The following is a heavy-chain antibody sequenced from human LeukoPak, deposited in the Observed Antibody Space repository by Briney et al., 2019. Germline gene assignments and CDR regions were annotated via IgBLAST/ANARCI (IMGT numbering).Heavy chain of an antibody. J-gene: IGHJ4*02. V-gene: IGHV3-33*01. D-gene: IGHD1-14*01. Sequence: PGRSLRLSCAASGFTFRNYVMHWVRQAPGKGLEWVALIWYDGSNKYYADSVKGRFTISRDNSKNTLYLQMNSLGAEDTAVYYCAREFVPFGAARNPGYWGQGTLVTVSS. CDR2: IWYDGSNK. CDR1: GFTFRNYV. CDR3: AREFVPFGAARNPGY.